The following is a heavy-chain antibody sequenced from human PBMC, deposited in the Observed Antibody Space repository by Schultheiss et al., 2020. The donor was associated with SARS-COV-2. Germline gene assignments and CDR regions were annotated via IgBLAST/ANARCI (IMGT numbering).Heavy chain of an antibody. V-gene: IGHV3-64*04. Sequence: GGSLRLSCAASGFTFSNTWMSWVRQAPGKGLEYVSAISSNGGSTYYADSVKGRFTISRDNSKNTLDLQMNSLRAEDTAVYYCAREVGSGSYTYYYYGMDVWGQGTTVTVSS. CDR1: GFTFSNTW. CDR3: AREVGSGSYTYYYYGMDV. D-gene: IGHD3-10*01. CDR2: ISSNGGST. J-gene: IGHJ6*02.